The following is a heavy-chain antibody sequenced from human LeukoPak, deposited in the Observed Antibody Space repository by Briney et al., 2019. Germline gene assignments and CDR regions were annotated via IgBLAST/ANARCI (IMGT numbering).Heavy chain of an antibody. CDR1: GFTFSDYG. J-gene: IGHJ4*02. CDR2: ISTGRSVM. CDR3: ARDREYYFDY. Sequence: GGSLRHSCAASGFTFSDYGMSWVRQAPGKGLEWISHISTGRSVMNYADSVKGRFTISRDNAKNSLYLQMNSLRAEDTAVYYCARDREYYFDYWGQGTLVTVSS. V-gene: IGHV3-48*04.